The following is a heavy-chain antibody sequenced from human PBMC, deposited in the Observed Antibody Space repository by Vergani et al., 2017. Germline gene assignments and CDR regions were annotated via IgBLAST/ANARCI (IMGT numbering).Heavy chain of an antibody. CDR1: GYTFTSYG. D-gene: IGHD2-2*02. Sequence: QVQLVQSGAEVKKPGASVKVSCKASGYTFTSYGISWVRQAPGQGLEWMGWISAYNGNTNYAQKLQGRVTMTTDTSTSTAYMELGSLRSDDTAVYYCARALGGYCSSTSGYSWGGMLDYYYYMDVWGKGTTVTVSS. CDR2: ISAYNGNT. V-gene: IGHV1-18*01. J-gene: IGHJ6*03. CDR3: ARALGGYCSSTSGYSWGGMLDYYYYMDV.